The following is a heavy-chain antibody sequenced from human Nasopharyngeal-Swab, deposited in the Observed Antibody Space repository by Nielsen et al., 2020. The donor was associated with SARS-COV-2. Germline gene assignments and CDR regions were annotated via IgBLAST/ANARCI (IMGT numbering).Heavy chain of an antibody. Sequence: SVKVSCKASGGTFNSYAISWVRQAPGQGLEWVGRINPILGIADYAEKFEGRVSITADKSTTTAHMELGSPRPEDTALYYCARIHFVVGRGYFYGMDVWGQGTTVTVSS. CDR2: INPILGIA. D-gene: IGHD2-21*01. CDR1: GGTFNSYA. J-gene: IGHJ6*02. CDR3: ARIHFVVGRGYFYGMDV. V-gene: IGHV1-69*04.